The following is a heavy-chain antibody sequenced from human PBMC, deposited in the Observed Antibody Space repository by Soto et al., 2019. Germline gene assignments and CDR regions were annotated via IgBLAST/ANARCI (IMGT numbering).Heavy chain of an antibody. CDR3: AHSPSKYSSSWYGGYR. Sequence: QITLKESGPTLVKPTQTLTLTCTFSGFSLSTSGVGVGWIRQPPGKALEWLALIYWNDDKRYSPSLKSRLTTPKDTPKNQVVLTMTNMDPVDTAKYYCAHSPSKYSSSWYGGYRWGQGTLVTVSS. CDR2: IYWNDDK. CDR1: GFSLSTSGVG. V-gene: IGHV2-5*01. D-gene: IGHD6-13*01. J-gene: IGHJ4*02.